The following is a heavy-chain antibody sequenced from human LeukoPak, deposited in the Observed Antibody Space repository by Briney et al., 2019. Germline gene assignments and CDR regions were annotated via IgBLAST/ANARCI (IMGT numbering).Heavy chain of an antibody. J-gene: IGHJ4*02. CDR3: HGGPSKMVRERAFDY. V-gene: IGHV1-24*01. Sequence: ASVKVSCKVSGYTLTELSMHWVRQAPGKGLDWMGGFDPEDGETIYAQKFQGRVTMTEDTSTDTAYMELSSLRSEDTAVYYCHGGPSKMVRERAFDYWGQGTLVTVSS. D-gene: IGHD3-10*01. CDR1: GYTLTELS. CDR2: FDPEDGET.